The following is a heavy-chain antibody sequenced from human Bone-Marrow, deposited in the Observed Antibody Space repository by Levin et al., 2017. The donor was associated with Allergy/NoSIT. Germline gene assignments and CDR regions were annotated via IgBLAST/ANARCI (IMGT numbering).Heavy chain of an antibody. J-gene: IGHJ4*02. Sequence: LSQTLSLPCAVYGGSLSGYFWSWIRQPPGKGLEWIGEISDSGNPNYNPSLKSRVTISVDTSKKQFSLKLSSVTAADTAVYYCARTNWGEGRGDLDYWGQGTPVTVSS. V-gene: IGHV4-34*01. CDR3: ARTNWGEGRGDLDY. D-gene: IGHD7-27*01. CDR1: GGSLSGYF. CDR2: ISDSGNP.